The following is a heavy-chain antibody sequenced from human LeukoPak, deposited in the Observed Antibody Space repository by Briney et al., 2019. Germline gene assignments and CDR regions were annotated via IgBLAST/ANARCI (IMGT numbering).Heavy chain of an antibody. CDR2: INPSAGTT. D-gene: IGHD3-10*01. CDR1: GYTFTSYY. Sequence: ASVKVSCKASGYTFTSYYMHWVRQAPGQGLEWMGIINPSAGTTTYAQKFQGRVTMTSDMSTSTVYMELSSLRSEDTAVYYCARDSYYVSESPPDYWGQGTLVTVSS. V-gene: IGHV1-46*01. CDR3: ARDSYYVSESPPDY. J-gene: IGHJ4*02.